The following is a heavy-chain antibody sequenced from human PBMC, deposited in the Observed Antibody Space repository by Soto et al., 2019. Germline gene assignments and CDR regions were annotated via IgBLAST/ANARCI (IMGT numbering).Heavy chain of an antibody. CDR3: ARDRQSVGPPANYAFEV. V-gene: IGHV1-3*01. J-gene: IGHJ3*01. CDR2: LIPVTGNT. CDR1: GFTFSDNP. Sequence: QLQLVQSGAELKKPGASVNISCTPSGFTFSDNPITWVRQAPGQGLEWMGWLIPVTGNTRYSETFQGRVTISRHPSASIVYGEVSGLENEDTALYFCARDRQSVGPPANYAFEVWGRGTTSTDSS.